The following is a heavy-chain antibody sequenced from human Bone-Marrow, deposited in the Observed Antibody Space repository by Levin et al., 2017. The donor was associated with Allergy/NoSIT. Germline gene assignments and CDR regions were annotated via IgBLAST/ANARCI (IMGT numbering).Heavy chain of an antibody. J-gene: IGHJ4*02. Sequence: NASETLSLTCAVSGGAVSGGSISSAGYSWSWIRQPPGKGLEWIGYIYHSGSTYYNPSLRSRVTISVQRSKNQFSLKLTSVTATDTAVYYCARGRNTPSRRYFDSWGQGTLVTVSS. CDR2: IYHSGST. CDR3: ARGRNTPSRRYFDS. D-gene: IGHD5-18*01. V-gene: IGHV4-30-2*01. CDR1: GGSISSAGYS.